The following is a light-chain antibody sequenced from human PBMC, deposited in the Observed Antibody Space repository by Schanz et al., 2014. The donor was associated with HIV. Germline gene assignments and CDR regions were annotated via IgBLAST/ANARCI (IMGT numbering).Light chain of an antibody. V-gene: IGKV3-15*01. CDR3: QQYHHWPIT. Sequence: EIVLTQSPATLSASPGERATLSCRASQSIGSNLAWYQQKPGQAPRLLIYGASTRAPSFPARFSGSGSGTEFTLTISSLQSEDLGIYYCQQYHHWPITFGQGTRLEIK. J-gene: IGKJ5*01. CDR2: GAS. CDR1: QSIGSN.